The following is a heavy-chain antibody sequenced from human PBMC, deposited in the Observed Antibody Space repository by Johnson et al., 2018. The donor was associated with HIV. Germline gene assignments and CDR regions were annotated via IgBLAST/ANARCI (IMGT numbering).Heavy chain of an antibody. CDR1: GFSFSDYY. Sequence: QVQLVESGGGLVQPGGSLRLSCAASGFSFSDYYMTWIRQAPGKGLEWVSYISSSGSTYYANSVKGRFTISRDNSKNTLYLQMGSLRAEDMAVYYCARGEQWLVPDSEDAFDIWGQGTMVTVSS. J-gene: IGHJ3*02. CDR2: ISSSGST. D-gene: IGHD6-19*01. V-gene: IGHV3-11*04. CDR3: ARGEQWLVPDSEDAFDI.